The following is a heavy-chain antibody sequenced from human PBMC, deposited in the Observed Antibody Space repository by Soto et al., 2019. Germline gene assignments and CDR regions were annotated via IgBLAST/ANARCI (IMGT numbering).Heavy chain of an antibody. V-gene: IGHV3-74*01. CDR3: ARDTNGLHY. Sequence: PGGSLRLSCAASGLILSNYKMHWVRQAPGKGLVWVSRISTDGSITDYADSVKGRFTVSRDNAKNTLYLQMNSLIVDDTAVYYCARDTNGLHYWGQVTLVTVSS. D-gene: IGHD2-8*01. CDR1: GLILSNYK. J-gene: IGHJ4*02. CDR2: ISTDGSIT.